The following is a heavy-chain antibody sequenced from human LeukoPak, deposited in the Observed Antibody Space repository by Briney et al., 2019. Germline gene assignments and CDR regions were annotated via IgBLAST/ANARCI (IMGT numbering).Heavy chain of an antibody. CDR2: INHSGST. Sequence: PSETLSLTCAVHGGSFSGYYWSWIRHPPGKGLEWIGEINHSGSTNYNPSLKSRVTISVDTSKNQFSLKLSSVTAADTAVYYCARGQAYYYGSGSYFNWFDPWGQGTLVTVSS. J-gene: IGHJ5*02. CDR3: ARGQAYYYGSGSYFNWFDP. V-gene: IGHV4-34*01. CDR1: GGSFSGYY. D-gene: IGHD3-10*01.